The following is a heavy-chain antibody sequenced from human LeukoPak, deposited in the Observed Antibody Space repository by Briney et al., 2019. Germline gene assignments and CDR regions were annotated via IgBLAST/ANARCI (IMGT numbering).Heavy chain of an antibody. Sequence: GGSLRLSCAASGFTFSSYEMDWVRQAPGKGLEWVSYISSSGSTIYYADSVKGRFTISRDNAKNSLYLQLNSLRAEDTAVYYCARSLVVGATYPYHWGQGTLVTVSS. CDR2: ISSSGSTI. J-gene: IGHJ5*02. V-gene: IGHV3-48*03. D-gene: IGHD1-26*01. CDR1: GFTFSSYE. CDR3: ARSLVVGATYPYH.